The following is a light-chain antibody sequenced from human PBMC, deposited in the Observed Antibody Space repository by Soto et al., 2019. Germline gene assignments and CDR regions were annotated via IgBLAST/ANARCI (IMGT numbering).Light chain of an antibody. J-gene: IGKJ2*01. CDR2: KAS. CDR3: QQYNSYSYT. Sequence: DIQMTQSPSTLSASVGDRVTITCRASQSISSWLAWYQQKPGKAPKLLIYKASSLESVVPSTFSGSGSGTEFTLTISSLQPDYFATYYCQQYNSYSYTFGQGTKLEIK. V-gene: IGKV1-5*03. CDR1: QSISSW.